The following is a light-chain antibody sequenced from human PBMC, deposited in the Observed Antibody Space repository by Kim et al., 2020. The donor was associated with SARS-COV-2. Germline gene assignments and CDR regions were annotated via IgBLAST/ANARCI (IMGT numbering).Light chain of an antibody. V-gene: IGLV6-57*03. Sequence: GKTVTISCTRNSGSIASSTVQWYRQRPGSAPTTVIYEQNRRPSGVPNRFSGSVDISSNSASLFISGLTTEDEADYYCQSSDDTTVVIGGGTKVTVL. CDR3: QSSDDTTVV. J-gene: IGLJ2*01. CDR1: SGSIASST. CDR2: EQN.